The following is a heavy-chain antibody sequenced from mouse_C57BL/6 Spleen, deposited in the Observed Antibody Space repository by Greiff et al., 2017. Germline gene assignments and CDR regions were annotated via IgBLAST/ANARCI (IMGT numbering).Heavy chain of an antibody. CDR3: ALLRPYYFDY. CDR1: GYTFTSYW. Sequence: QVQLQQPGAELVKPGASVKLSCKASGYTFTSYWMHWVKQRPGQGLEWIGMIHPNSGSTNYNENFKSKATLTVDKSSSTAYMQLSSLTSEDSAVYYCALLRPYYFDYWGQGTTLTVSS. D-gene: IGHD1-2*01. CDR2: IHPNSGST. V-gene: IGHV1-64*01. J-gene: IGHJ2*01.